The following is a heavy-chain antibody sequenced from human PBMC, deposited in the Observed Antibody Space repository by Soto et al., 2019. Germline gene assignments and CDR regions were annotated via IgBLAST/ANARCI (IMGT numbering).Heavy chain of an antibody. CDR2: IYYSGST. CDR1: GGSISSGGYY. CDR3: ARDKKKAAAGPGQIDYYYYGMDV. J-gene: IGHJ6*02. D-gene: IGHD6-13*01. Sequence: PSETLSLTCTVSGGSISSGGYYWSWIRQHPGKGLEWIGYIYYSGSTYYNPSLKSRVTISVDTSKNQFSLKLSSVTAADTAVYYCARDKKKAAAGPGQIDYYYYGMDVWGQGTTVTVSS. V-gene: IGHV4-31*03.